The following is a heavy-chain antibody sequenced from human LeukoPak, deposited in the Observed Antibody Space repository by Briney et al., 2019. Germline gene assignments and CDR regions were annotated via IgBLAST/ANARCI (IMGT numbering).Heavy chain of an antibody. Sequence: PGGSLRLSCAAFGFTFSSYWMSWVRQAPGKGLEWVANIKQDGSEKYYVDSVKGRFTISRDNAKNSLYLQMNSLRAEDTAVYYCARGSPFEPAALPFDYWGQGTLVTVSS. D-gene: IGHD2-2*01. J-gene: IGHJ4*02. CDR1: GFTFSSYW. CDR2: IKQDGSEK. V-gene: IGHV3-7*01. CDR3: ARGSPFEPAALPFDY.